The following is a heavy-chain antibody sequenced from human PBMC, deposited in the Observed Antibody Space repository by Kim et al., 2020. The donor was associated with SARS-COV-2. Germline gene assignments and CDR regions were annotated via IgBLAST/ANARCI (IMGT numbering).Heavy chain of an antibody. Sequence: SETLSLTCTVSGGSISSGGYYWSWIRQHPGKGLEWIGYIYYSGSTYYNPSLKSRVTISVDTSKNQFSLKLSSVTAADTAVYYCARVGDTNTVTQFDYWGQGTLVTVSS. D-gene: IGHD4-4*01. J-gene: IGHJ4*02. CDR2: IYYSGST. CDR1: GGSISSGGYY. V-gene: IGHV4-31*03. CDR3: ARVGDTNTVTQFDY.